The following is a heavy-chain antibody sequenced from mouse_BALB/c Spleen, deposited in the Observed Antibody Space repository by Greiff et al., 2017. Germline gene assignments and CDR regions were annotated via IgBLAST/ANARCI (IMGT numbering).Heavy chain of an antibody. CDR1: GFTFCSYA. CDR3: ARWDYGSPFDD. J-gene: IGHJ2*01. V-gene: IGHV5-6-5*01. CDR2: ISSGGST. D-gene: IGHD1-1*01. Sequence: DVQLVESGGGLVKPGGSLKLFCAASGFTFCSYAMSWVRQTPEKRLEWVASISSGGSTYYPDSVKGRFTISRDNARNILYLQMSSLRSEDTAMYYCARWDYGSPFDDWGQGTTLTVSS.